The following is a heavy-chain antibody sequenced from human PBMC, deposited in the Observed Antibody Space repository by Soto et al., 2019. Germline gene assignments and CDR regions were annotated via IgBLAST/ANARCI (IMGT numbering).Heavy chain of an antibody. CDR2: ISYDGSNK. CDR1: GFTFSSYG. V-gene: IGHV3-30*18. Sequence: QVQLVESGGGVVQPGRSLRLSCAASGFTFSSYGMHWVRQAPGKGLEWVAVISYDGSNKYYADSVKGRFTISRDNSKNTLYLQMNSLRAEDTAVYYCAKDRGGSIVPHFDYWGQGTLVTVSS. CDR3: AKDRGGSIVPHFDY. D-gene: IGHD2-15*01. J-gene: IGHJ4*02.